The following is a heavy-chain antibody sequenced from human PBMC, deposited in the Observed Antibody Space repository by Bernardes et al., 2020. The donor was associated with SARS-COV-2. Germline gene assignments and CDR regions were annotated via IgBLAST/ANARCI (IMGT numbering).Heavy chain of an antibody. CDR1: GFTFDDFA. D-gene: IGHD6-19*01. Sequence: GGSLRRSCAASGFTFDDFAMHWVRQAPGKGLEWVSGISWNSGSIGYAASVKGRFTISRDNAKNSLYLQMNSLRPDDTALYYCAKDYETGELGIAVEGYCGHWGQGTLVTVSS. CDR3: AKDYETGELGIAVEGYCGH. CDR2: ISWNSGSI. V-gene: IGHV3-9*01. J-gene: IGHJ4*02.